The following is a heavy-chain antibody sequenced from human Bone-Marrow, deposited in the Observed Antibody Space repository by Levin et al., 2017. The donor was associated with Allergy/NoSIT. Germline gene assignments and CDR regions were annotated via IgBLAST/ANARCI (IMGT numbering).Heavy chain of an antibody. Sequence: SQTLSLTCTVSGGSISSSSYYWGWIRQPPGKGLEWIGSIYYSGSTYYNPSLKSRVTISVDTSKNQFSLKLSSVTAADTAVYYCARRKIGGYDSDAFDIWGQGTMVTVSS. CDR1: GGSISSSSYY. D-gene: IGHD5-12*01. CDR2: IYYSGST. V-gene: IGHV4-39*01. CDR3: ARRKIGGYDSDAFDI. J-gene: IGHJ3*02.